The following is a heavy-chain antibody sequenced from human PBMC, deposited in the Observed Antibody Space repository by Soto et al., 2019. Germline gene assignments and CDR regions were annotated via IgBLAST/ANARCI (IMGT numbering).Heavy chain of an antibody. CDR3: ARGIGYCSSINCYSSRRLRFDS. J-gene: IGHJ4*02. CDR2: VNHSGTT. CDR1: GGSFSGYY. D-gene: IGHD2-2*01. V-gene: IGHV4-34*01. Sequence: SETLSLTCAVYGGSFSGYYWTWIRQSPEKGLEWIGEVNHSGTTYYNPSLKTRVTISVHTPKNQFSLKMSSVTAADTAVYYCARGIGYCSSINCYSSRRLRFDSWGQGTLVTVSS.